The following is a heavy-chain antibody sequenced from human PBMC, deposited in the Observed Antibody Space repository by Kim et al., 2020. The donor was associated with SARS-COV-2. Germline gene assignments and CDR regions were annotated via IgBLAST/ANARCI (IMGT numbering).Heavy chain of an antibody. CDR3: AGNPGIAAAYYYYYGMDV. J-gene: IGHJ6*02. V-gene: IGHV3-48*02. D-gene: IGHD6-13*01. Sequence: TGRFTISRDNAKNSLYLQMNSLRDEDTAVYYCAGNPGIAAAYYYYYGMDVWGQGTTVTVSS.